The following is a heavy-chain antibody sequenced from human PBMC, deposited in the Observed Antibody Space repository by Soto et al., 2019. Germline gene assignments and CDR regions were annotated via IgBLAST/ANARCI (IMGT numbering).Heavy chain of an antibody. CDR2: ISGSGGST. J-gene: IGHJ4*02. CDR1: GFTFSSYA. D-gene: IGHD2-2*02. Sequence: GGSLRLSCAASGFTFSSYAMNWVRQAPGKGLEWVSAISGSGGSTYYADSVKGRFTISRDNSKNTLYLQMNSLRAEDTAVYYCAQNIVVVPAAIRTFDYWGQGTLVTVSS. V-gene: IGHV3-23*01. CDR3: AQNIVVVPAAIRTFDY.